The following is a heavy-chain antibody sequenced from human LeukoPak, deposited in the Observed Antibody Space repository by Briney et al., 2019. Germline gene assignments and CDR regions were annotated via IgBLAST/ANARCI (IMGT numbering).Heavy chain of an antibody. J-gene: IGHJ4*02. Sequence: GGSLRLSCAASGFTFSSYGMHWVRQAPGKGLEWVSAISGSGGSTYYADSVKGRFTISRDNSKNTLYLQMNSLRAEDTAVYYCAKAVQQWLDDPEIDYWGQGTLVTVSS. D-gene: IGHD6-19*01. CDR3: AKAVQQWLDDPEIDY. V-gene: IGHV3-23*01. CDR1: GFTFSSYG. CDR2: ISGSGGST.